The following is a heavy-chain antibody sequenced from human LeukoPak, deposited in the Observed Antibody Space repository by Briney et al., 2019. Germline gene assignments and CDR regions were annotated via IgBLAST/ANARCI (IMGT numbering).Heavy chain of an antibody. CDR2: IKQDESEK. Sequence: GGSLRLSCIASGFSFSDYWMSWVRRAPGKGPEWVANIKQDESEKYSVDSVKGRFTISRDNAKNSLYLQMDSLRVEDTATYYCARDKIVGPTLFDYWGQGVLVTVSS. J-gene: IGHJ4*02. D-gene: IGHD1-26*01. CDR3: ARDKIVGPTLFDY. V-gene: IGHV3-7*01. CDR1: GFSFSDYW.